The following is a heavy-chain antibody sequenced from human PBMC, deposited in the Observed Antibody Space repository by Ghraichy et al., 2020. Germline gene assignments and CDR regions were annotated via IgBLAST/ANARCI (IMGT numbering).Heavy chain of an antibody. CDR3: AKGAPLRLGGDY. CDR1: GFTFSGYS. Sequence: RGSLRLSCVASGFTFSGYSMSWVRQAPGKGLEWVSAMDDGGGGTYYADSVKGRFTISRDNSKTTLYLQMNGLRAEDTAVYYCAKGAPLRLGGDYWGQGTLVTVAS. D-gene: IGHD3-16*01. J-gene: IGHJ4*02. CDR2: MDDGGGGT. V-gene: IGHV3-23*01.